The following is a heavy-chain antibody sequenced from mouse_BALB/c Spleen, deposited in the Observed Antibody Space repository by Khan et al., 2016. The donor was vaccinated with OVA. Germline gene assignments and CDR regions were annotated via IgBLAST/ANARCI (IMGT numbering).Heavy chain of an antibody. CDR3: ARAYYNYGSSPWFFDY. CDR1: GFTFSSYA. V-gene: IGHV5-9-4*01. CDR2: ISSGGSYT. J-gene: IGHJ2*01. D-gene: IGHD1-1*01. Sequence: EVELVESGGGLVKPGGSLKLSCAASGFTFSSYAMSWVRQSPEKRLEWVAEISSGGSYTYYPDTVTGRFTISRDNAKNPLYLEMSSLRSEDTAMYYCARAYYNYGSSPWFFDYWGQGTTLTVSS.